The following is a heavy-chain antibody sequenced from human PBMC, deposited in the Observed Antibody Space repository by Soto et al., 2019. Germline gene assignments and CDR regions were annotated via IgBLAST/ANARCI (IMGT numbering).Heavy chain of an antibody. V-gene: IGHV3-21*01. CDR3: ARENWSDP. J-gene: IGHJ5*02. CDR2: IRSISSDI. CDR1: GFTLSDYT. Sequence: GGSLRLSCAASGFTLSDYTMNWVRQAPGKGLEWVSSIRSISSDIYYADSMKGRFTISRDNAKNSLYLQMNSLRAEDTAVYYCARENWSDPGGQGTLVTVSS.